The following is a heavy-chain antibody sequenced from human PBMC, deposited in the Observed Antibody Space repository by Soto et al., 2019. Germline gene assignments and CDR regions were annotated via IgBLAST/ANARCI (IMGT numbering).Heavy chain of an antibody. Sequence: ASVKVSCKASRYTFISYDINWVRQAPGQGLEWMGWMNPSSANTGYAQKFQGRISMTRNTSMNTAYMELNSLTSEDTAVYYCTRGQEVWWNAGPLGLHGLDVWGQGTTVTV. CDR1: RYTFISYD. CDR3: TRGQEVWWNAGPLGLHGLDV. J-gene: IGHJ6*02. V-gene: IGHV1-8*01. CDR2: MNPSSANT. D-gene: IGHD3-16*01.